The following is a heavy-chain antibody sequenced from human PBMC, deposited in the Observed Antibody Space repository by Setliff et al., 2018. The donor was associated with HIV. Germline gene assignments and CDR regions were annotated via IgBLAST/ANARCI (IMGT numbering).Heavy chain of an antibody. CDR2: INTNTGNP. V-gene: IGHV7-4-1*02. J-gene: IGHJ6*03. CDR3: AAMIVNYYYMDV. D-gene: IGHD3-22*01. CDR1: GYSFTNYA. Sequence: ASVKVSCKASGYSFTNYALNWVRQAPGQGLEWMGWINTNTGNPMYAQGYTGRFVFSLDTSVSTAFLQISSLTAEDTAVYYCAAMIVNYYYMDVWGKGTTVTSP.